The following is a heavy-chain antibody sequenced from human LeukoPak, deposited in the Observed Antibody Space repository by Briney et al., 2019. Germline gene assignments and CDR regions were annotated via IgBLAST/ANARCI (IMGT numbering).Heavy chain of an antibody. Sequence: GGSLRLSCAASGFTFSSYEMNWVRQAPGQGLEWLSYISSSGNTIFYADSVRGRFTISRDNAKNSLYLQMNSLRAEDTAVYYCARDQKISSASWFDPWGQGTLVTVSS. CDR2: ISSSGNTI. D-gene: IGHD6-6*01. CDR1: GFTFSSYE. CDR3: ARDQKISSASWFDP. V-gene: IGHV3-48*03. J-gene: IGHJ5*02.